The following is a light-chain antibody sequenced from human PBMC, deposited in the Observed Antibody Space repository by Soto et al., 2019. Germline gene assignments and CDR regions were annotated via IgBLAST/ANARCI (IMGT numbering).Light chain of an antibody. V-gene: IGLV1-40*01. Sequence: QSALTQPPSVSGAPGQRVTISCTGSSSNIGAGYDVHWYQQLPGTAPKLLIYGNSNRLSGVPDRFSGSKSGTSASLAITGLQAEDEADYYCQSYDSSLSGSVVFGGGTKLTVL. J-gene: IGLJ2*01. CDR2: GNS. CDR3: QSYDSSLSGSVV. CDR1: SSNIGAGYD.